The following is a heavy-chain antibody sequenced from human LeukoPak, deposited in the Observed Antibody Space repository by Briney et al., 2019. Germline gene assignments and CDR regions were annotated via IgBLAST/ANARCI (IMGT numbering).Heavy chain of an antibody. Sequence: PGGSLRLSCAASGFTFSSYSMNWVRQAPGKGLEWVSSISSSSSYIYYADSVKGRFTISRDNAKNSLYLQMNSLRAEDTAVYYCARTGALNRNYYYYYYMDVWGKGTTVTVSS. CDR2: ISSSSSYI. V-gene: IGHV3-21*01. J-gene: IGHJ6*03. D-gene: IGHD1-14*01. CDR3: ARTGALNRNYYYYYYMDV. CDR1: GFTFSSYS.